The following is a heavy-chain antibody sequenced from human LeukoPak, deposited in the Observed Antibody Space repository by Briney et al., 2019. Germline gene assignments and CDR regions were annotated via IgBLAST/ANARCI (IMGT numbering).Heavy chain of an antibody. CDR3: ARAYCGGDCNLSFDL. V-gene: IGHV4-4*02. D-gene: IGHD2-21*02. J-gene: IGHJ2*01. CDR2: SYHSGST. CDR1: GGSISSSDW. Sequence: SGTLSLTCAVSGGSISSSDWWSWVRHPPGEGLEWIGVSYHSGSTDYTPSLKRRVTTSVDKSKNQFSLKLSSLAAADTAVYYCARAYCGGDCNLSFDLWGRSTLVSVSS.